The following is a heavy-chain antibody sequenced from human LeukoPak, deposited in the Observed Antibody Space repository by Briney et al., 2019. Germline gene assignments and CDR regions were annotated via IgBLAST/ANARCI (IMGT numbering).Heavy chain of an antibody. D-gene: IGHD3-10*01. CDR1: GGTFSSYA. J-gene: IGHJ6*02. CDR3: AREAPYYYGSGSSRLYYYYGMDV. V-gene: IGHV1-69*13. Sequence: ASVKVSCKASGGTFSSYAISWVRQAPGQGLEWMGGIIPIFGTANYAQKFQGRVTITADESTSTAYMELSSLRSEDTAVYYCAREAPYYYGSGSSRLYYYYGMDVWGQGTTVTVSS. CDR2: IIPIFGTA.